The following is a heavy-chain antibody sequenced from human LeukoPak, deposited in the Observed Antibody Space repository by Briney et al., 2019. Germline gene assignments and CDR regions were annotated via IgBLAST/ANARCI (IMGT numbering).Heavy chain of an antibody. Sequence: SETLSLTCTVSGGSISSSSYYWGWIRQPPGKGLEWIGSIYYSGSTYYNPSLKSRVTISVDTSKNQFSLKLSSVTAADTAVYYCARPGQQWLVWNWFDPWGQGTLVTVSS. CDR2: IYYSGST. V-gene: IGHV4-39*01. CDR1: GGSISSSSYY. CDR3: ARPGQQWLVWNWFDP. J-gene: IGHJ5*02. D-gene: IGHD6-19*01.